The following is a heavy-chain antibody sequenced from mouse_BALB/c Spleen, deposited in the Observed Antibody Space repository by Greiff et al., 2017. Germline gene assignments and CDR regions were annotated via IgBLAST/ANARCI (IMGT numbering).Heavy chain of an antibody. J-gene: IGHJ3*01. V-gene: IGHV1-67*01. Sequence: QVQLKQSGPELVRPGVSVKISCKGSSYTFTDYAMHWVKQSHAKSLEWIGVISTYYGNTNYNQKFKGKATMTVDKSSSTAYMELARLTSEDSAVYYCARSYYGNYTEAWFAYWGQGTLVTVSA. CDR1: SYTFTDYA. D-gene: IGHD2-10*01. CDR3: ARSYYGNYTEAWFAY. CDR2: ISTYYGNT.